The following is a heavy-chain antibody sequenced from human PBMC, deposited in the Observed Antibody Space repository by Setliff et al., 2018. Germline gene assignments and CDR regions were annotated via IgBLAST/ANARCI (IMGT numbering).Heavy chain of an antibody. CDR1: GGSFSGYY. D-gene: IGHD2-2*01. CDR3: ARGPCSSTSCYAAY. J-gene: IGHJ4*02. CDR2: INHSGST. Sequence: LSLTCAVYGGSFSGYYWSWIRQPPGKGLEWIGEINHSGSTNYNPSLKSRVTISVDTSKNQFSLKVNSVTAADTAVYCCARGPCSSTSCYAAYWGQGTLVTVSS. V-gene: IGHV4-34*01.